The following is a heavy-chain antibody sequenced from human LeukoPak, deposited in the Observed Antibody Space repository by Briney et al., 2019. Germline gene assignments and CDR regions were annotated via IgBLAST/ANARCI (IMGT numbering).Heavy chain of an antibody. CDR2: ISNSGST. CDR1: GGSISSSNC. D-gene: IGHD4-17*01. V-gene: IGHV4-4*02. CDR3: AREEYGASDY. J-gene: IGHJ4*02. Sequence: SGTLSLTCAVSGGSISSSNCWSGVRQPPGKGLGWFGEISNSGSTNYNPSLKSRVTISVDKSKNQFSLKLSSVTAADTAVYYCAREEYGASDYWGQGTLVTVSS.